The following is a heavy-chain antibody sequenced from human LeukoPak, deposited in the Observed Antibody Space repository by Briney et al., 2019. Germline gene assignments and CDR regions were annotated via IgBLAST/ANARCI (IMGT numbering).Heavy chain of an antibody. CDR1: GYTFTDYY. D-gene: IGHD3-22*01. Sequence: ASVKVSCKASGYTFTDYYMHWVRQAPGQGLEWVGRINPNSGVTNYAQKFQGWVTMTRDTSISTAYMELSRLRSDDTAVYYCARGYYRDYGMDVWGQGTTVTVSS. CDR2: INPNSGVT. CDR3: ARGYYRDYGMDV. J-gene: IGHJ6*02. V-gene: IGHV1-2*04.